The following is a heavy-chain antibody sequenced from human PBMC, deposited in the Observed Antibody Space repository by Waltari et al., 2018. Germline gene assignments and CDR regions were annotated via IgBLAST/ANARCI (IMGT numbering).Heavy chain of an antibody. Sequence: EVQLEESGGGLVQPGKSLRLPCLAFAFTFADFALHWVGQTPGGGLEWVSGINWNTKKIAYADSVKGRFTISRDNAKNSLDLEMSSLRLEDTALYYCARDIAIVPSGSLDYWGQGTLVVVSS. CDR3: ARDIAIVPSGSLDY. CDR1: AFTFADFA. V-gene: IGHV3-9*01. CDR2: INWNTKKI. J-gene: IGHJ4*02. D-gene: IGHD5-18*01.